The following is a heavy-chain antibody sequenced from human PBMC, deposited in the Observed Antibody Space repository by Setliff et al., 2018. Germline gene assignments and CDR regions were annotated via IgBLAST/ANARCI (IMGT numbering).Heavy chain of an antibody. Sequence: SETLSLTCTVSGDSISGRFWNWIRQTPDKGLEWIGRVYYSGLDDLNPSLQSRLTLSVDTSKNQFSLKLSSVTAADTAVYYCARPPRGGRWYFDLWGRGTLVTSPQ. D-gene: IGHD3-16*01. J-gene: IGHJ2*01. CDR3: ARPPRGGRWYFDL. V-gene: IGHV4-59*08. CDR1: GDSISGRF. CDR2: VYYSGLD.